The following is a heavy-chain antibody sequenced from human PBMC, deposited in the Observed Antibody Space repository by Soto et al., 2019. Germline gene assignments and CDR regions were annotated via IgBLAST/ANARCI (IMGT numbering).Heavy chain of an antibody. Sequence: QVQLQQWGAGLLEPSETLSLTCAVHGGTFSAYYWSWIRQAPGKGLEWIGEINHSGSATYSPSLTSRVTISVDTSKDQFSLRLTSLTAADTAVYFWARGGWGISSRPYYNNYYDMDIWGKGTTVTVSS. CDR2: INHSGSA. CDR3: ARGGWGISSRPYYNNYYDMDI. V-gene: IGHV4-34*08. J-gene: IGHJ6*03. CDR1: GGTFSAYY. D-gene: IGHD3-22*01.